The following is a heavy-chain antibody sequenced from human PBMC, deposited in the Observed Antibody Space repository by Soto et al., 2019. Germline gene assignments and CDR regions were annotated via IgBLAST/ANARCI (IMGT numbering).Heavy chain of an antibody. J-gene: IGHJ6*02. D-gene: IGHD3-10*02. CDR3: VRDYVMDV. CDR2: ISTTSTYI. V-gene: IGHV3-21*01. CDR1: GFTFSGDS. Sequence: VGSLRLSCAASGFTFSGDSMNWVRQAPGKGLEWVASISTTSTYIYYADSVKGRFTISRDNANNSLHLQMNSLRAEDTAVYYCVRDYVMDVWGQGTTVTVSS.